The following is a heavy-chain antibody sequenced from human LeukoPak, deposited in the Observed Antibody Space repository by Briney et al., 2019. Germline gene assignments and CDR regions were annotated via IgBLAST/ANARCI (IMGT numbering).Heavy chain of an antibody. CDR1: GGSFSGYY. CDR2: INHSGST. J-gene: IGHJ4*02. Sequence: SETLSLTCAVHGGSFSGYYWSWIRQPPGKGLEWIGEINHSGSTNYNPSLKSRVTISVDTSKNQFSLKLSSVTAADTAVYYCARGRDIVATIPPFDYWGQGTLVTVSS. V-gene: IGHV4-34*01. CDR3: ARGRDIVATIPPFDY. D-gene: IGHD5-12*01.